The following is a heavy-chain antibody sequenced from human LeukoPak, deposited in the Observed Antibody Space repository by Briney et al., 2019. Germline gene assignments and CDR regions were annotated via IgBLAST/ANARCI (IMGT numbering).Heavy chain of an antibody. V-gene: IGHV1-69*04. J-gene: IGHJ4*02. CDR2: IIPILGIA. Sequence: SVKVSCKASGGTFSSYAISGVRQAPGQGLEWMGRIIPILGIANYAQKFQGRVTITADKSTSTAYMELSSLRSEDTAVYYCARPRYDILTGYYSQFDYWGQGTLVTVSS. D-gene: IGHD3-9*01. CDR1: GGTFSSYA. CDR3: ARPRYDILTGYYSQFDY.